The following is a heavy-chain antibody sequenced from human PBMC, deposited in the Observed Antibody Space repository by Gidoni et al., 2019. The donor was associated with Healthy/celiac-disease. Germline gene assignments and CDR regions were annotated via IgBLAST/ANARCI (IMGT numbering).Heavy chain of an antibody. CDR1: GYTFTSYG. D-gene: IGHD3-3*01. CDR2: ISAYNGNT. V-gene: IGHV1-18*01. CDR3: ARDQSYDFWSGPPGWFDP. Sequence: QVQLVQSGAEVKKPGDSVKVSCKASGYTFTSYGISWVRQAPGQGLEWMGWISAYNGNTNYAQKLQGRVTMTTDTSTSTAYMELRSLRSDDTAVYYCARDQSYDFWSGPPGWFDPWGQGTLVTVSS. J-gene: IGHJ5*02.